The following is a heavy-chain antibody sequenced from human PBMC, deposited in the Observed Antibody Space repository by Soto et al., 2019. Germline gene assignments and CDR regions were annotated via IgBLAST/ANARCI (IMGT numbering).Heavy chain of an antibody. D-gene: IGHD3-10*01. J-gene: IGHJ3*02. V-gene: IGHV4-31*03. CDR3: ARVGSYHSTAFDI. Sequence: QVQLQESGPGLVKPSQTLSLTCTVSGGSISSGGYYWSRIRQHPGKGLEWIGNIYYSGSTYYNPSLKSRVTISVDTSKNQCSLKLSSVTAADTAVYYCARVGSYHSTAFDIWGQGTMVTVSS. CDR1: GGSISSGGYY. CDR2: IYYSGST.